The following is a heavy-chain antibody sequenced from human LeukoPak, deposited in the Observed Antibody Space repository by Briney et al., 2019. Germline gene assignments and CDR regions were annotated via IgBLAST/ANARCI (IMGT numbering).Heavy chain of an antibody. J-gene: IGHJ4*02. D-gene: IGHD1-1*01. V-gene: IGHV3-15*01. Sequence: GGSLRLSCAASGFTFNSAWMTWVRQAPGKGLKWVGQIQSGGTTDYAAPVKDRFTISRDDSKSTLYLQMNSLKTDDTAVYYCTTNNSAAYIPDYWGQGTLVTVSS. CDR2: IQSGGTT. CDR1: GFTFNSAW. CDR3: TTNNSAAYIPDY.